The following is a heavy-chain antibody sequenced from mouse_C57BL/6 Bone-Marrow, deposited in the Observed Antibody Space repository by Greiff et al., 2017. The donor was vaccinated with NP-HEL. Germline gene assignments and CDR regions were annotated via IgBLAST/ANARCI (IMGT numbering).Heavy chain of an antibody. V-gene: IGHV1-50*01. CDR1: GYTFTSYW. J-gene: IGHJ2*01. CDR2: IDPSDSYT. D-gene: IGHD2-2*01. CDR3: ARWLPDY. Sequence: VQLQQPGAELVKPGASVKLSCKASGYTFTSYWMQWVKQRPGQGLEWIGEIDPSDSYTNYNQKFKGKATLTVDTSPSTAYMQLSSLTSEDSAVYYCARWLPDYWGQGTTLTVSS.